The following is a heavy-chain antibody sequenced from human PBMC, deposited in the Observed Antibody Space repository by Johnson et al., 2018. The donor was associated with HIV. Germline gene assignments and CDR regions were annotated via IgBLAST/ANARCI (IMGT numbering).Heavy chain of an antibody. CDR3: ARLPSGYSRDAFNI. J-gene: IGHJ3*02. V-gene: IGHV3-30-3*01. CDR1: GFTFSDYA. CDR2: ISFDGPNA. Sequence: QMLLVESGGGVVQPGRSLRLSCVASGFTFSDYALHWVRQTPGKRLEWVAVISFDGPNAVYGDSLKGRFTMSRDNSKNTIYLQMNSLRLEDTAVYYSARLPSGYSRDAFNIWGQGTMVTVSS. D-gene: IGHD5-18*01.